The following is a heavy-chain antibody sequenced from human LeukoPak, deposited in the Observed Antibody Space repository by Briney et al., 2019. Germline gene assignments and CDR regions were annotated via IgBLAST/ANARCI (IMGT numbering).Heavy chain of an antibody. CDR3: VKDGGRDTAAAYY. J-gene: IGHJ4*02. CDR1: GFTFDDYA. CDR2: ILRNSGSI. V-gene: IGHV3-9*01. Sequence: PGRSLRLSCAASGFTFDDYAMHWVRQAPGKGLEWVSGILRNSGSIGYADSVKGRFTISRGDAKNSLYLQMNSLRAEDTALYYCVKDGGRDTAAAYYWGQGTLVSVSS. D-gene: IGHD6-13*01.